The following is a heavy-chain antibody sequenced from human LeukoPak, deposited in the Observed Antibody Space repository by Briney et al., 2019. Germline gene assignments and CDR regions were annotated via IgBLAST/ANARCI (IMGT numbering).Heavy chain of an antibody. Sequence: ASVKVSCKVSGYTLTELSMHWVRQAPGKGLEWMGGFDPEDGETIYAQKLQGRVTMTTDTSTSTAYMELRSLRSDDTAVYYCARGWEQLPTDYWGQGTLVTVSS. CDR1: GYTLTELS. CDR2: FDPEDGET. D-gene: IGHD6-13*01. V-gene: IGHV1-24*01. CDR3: ARGWEQLPTDY. J-gene: IGHJ4*02.